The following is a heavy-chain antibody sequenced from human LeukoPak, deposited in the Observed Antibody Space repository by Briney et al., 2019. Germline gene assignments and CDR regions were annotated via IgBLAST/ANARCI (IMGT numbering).Heavy chain of an antibody. Sequence: SETLSLTCTVSGGSISSYYWSWIRQPPGKGLEWIGYIYYSGSTNYNPSLKSRVTISVDTSKNQFSLKLRSVTAADTAVYYCARRHDTAMVSDLWGRGTLVTVPS. J-gene: IGHJ2*01. CDR2: IYYSGST. V-gene: IGHV4-59*08. D-gene: IGHD5-18*01. CDR1: GGSISSYY. CDR3: ARRHDTAMVSDL.